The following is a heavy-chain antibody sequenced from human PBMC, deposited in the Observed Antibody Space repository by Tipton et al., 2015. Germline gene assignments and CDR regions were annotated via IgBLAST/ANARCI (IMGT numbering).Heavy chain of an antibody. Sequence: SLRLSCAASGFTVSSNYMSWVRQAPGKGLEWVGRINSKTVGGTTDYAAPVKGRFTISRDDSKDTLYLRMNSLKTEDTAVYYCTTGDRTSRNKYYYYGMAVWGQGTTVTVSS. CDR2: INSKTVGGTT. J-gene: IGHJ6*02. CDR1: GFTVSSNY. V-gene: IGHV3-15*01. D-gene: IGHD2-2*01. CDR3: TTGDRTSRNKYYYYGMAV.